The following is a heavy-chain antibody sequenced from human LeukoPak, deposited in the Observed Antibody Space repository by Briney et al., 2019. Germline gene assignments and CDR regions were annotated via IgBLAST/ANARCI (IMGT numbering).Heavy chain of an antibody. CDR2: FDPEDGET. D-gene: IGHD3-3*01. V-gene: IGHV1-24*01. Sequence: ASVKVSCKVSGYTLTELSMHWVRQAPGKGLEWMGGFDPEDGETIYAQKFQGRVTMTEDTSTDTAYMELSSLRSEDTAVYYYARVHYDFWSGYGRKNWFDPWGQGTLVTVSS. CDR3: ARVHYDFWSGYGRKNWFDP. J-gene: IGHJ5*02. CDR1: GYTLTELS.